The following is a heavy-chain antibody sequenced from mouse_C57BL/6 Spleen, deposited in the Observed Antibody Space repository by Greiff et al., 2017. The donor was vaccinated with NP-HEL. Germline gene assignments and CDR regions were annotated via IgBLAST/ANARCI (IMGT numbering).Heavy chain of an antibody. J-gene: IGHJ4*01. CDR2: INPSSGYT. Sequence: VKLMESGAELARPGASVKMSCKASGYTFTSYTMHWVKQRPGQGLEWIGYINPSSGYTKYNQKFKDKATLTADKSSSTAYMQLSSLTSEDSAVYYCARSYYYGSSYGFDYAMDYWGQGTSVTVSS. CDR3: ARSYYYGSSYGFDYAMDY. D-gene: IGHD1-1*01. CDR1: GYTFTSYT. V-gene: IGHV1-4*01.